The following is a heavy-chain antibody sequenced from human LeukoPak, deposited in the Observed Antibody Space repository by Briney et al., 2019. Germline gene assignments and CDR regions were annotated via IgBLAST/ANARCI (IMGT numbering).Heavy chain of an antibody. Sequence: GGSLRLSCVASSFTFSSYSMNWVRQAPGKGLEWVSSISGSGSYIYYADSVKGRFTISRDNAKNSLYLQMNSLRAEDTAVYYCARDTHSGYFDYWGQGTLVTVSS. D-gene: IGHD6-19*01. V-gene: IGHV3-21*01. CDR3: ARDTHSGYFDY. CDR2: ISGSGSYI. J-gene: IGHJ4*02. CDR1: SFTFSSYS.